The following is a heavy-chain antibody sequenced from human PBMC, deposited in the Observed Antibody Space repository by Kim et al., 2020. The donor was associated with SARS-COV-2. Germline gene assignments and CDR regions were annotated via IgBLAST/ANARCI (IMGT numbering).Heavy chain of an antibody. D-gene: IGHD5-12*01. Sequence: GGSLRLSCAASGFTFSDYGMHWVRQAPGKGLEWVALIWFDGTNKYYTDSVKGRFTISRDNSKNTLYLQMNSLRAEDTAVYYCARDRYSGYTIRYYFDYWG. CDR3: ARDRYSGYTIRYYFDY. J-gene: IGHJ4*01. V-gene: IGHV3-33*01. CDR2: IWFDGTNK. CDR1: GFTFSDYG.